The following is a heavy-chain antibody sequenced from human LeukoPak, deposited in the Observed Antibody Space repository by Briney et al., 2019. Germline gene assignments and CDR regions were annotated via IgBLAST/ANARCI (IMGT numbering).Heavy chain of an antibody. CDR2: ISSSGSTI. CDR1: GFTFSSYE. Sequence: GGSLRLSCAASGFTFSSYEMNWVRQAPGKGLEWVSYISSSGSTIYYADSVKGRFTISRDNAKNSLYLQMNSLRAEDTAVYYCAKDGSMPWGYYMDVWGKGTTVTISS. D-gene: IGHD2/OR15-2a*01. CDR3: AKDGSMPWGYYMDV. V-gene: IGHV3-48*03. J-gene: IGHJ6*03.